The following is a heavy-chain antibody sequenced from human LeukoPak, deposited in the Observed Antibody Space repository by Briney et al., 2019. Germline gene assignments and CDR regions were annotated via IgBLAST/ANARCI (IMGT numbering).Heavy chain of an antibody. Sequence: GGSLRLSCAASGFSFSDAWMSWVRQAPGKGLEWVANTKQDGSEKDYVDSVKGRFTISRDNAKNSLYLQMNSLSAEDTAVYYCAREGAGGNDYWGQGTLVTVSS. CDR1: GFSFSDAW. J-gene: IGHJ4*02. V-gene: IGHV3-7*01. CDR3: AREGAGGNDY. D-gene: IGHD4-23*01. CDR2: TKQDGSEK.